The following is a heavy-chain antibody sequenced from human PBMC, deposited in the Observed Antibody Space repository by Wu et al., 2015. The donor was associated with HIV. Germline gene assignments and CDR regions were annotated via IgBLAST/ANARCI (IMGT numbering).Heavy chain of an antibody. Sequence: QVQLVQSGAEVKKPGSSVKVSCKASGGTFSRYAINWVRQAPGQGLDWMGRIIPLFGTANYAQKFQGRVTMTKDTSTRTVYMKLSGLRSEDTAIYYCARDGGRGYNYASLDYWGQGTLITVSS. V-gene: IGHV1-69*05. CDR2: IIPLFGTA. CDR3: ARDGGRGYNYASLDY. CDR1: GGTFSRYA. J-gene: IGHJ4*02. D-gene: IGHD5-18*01.